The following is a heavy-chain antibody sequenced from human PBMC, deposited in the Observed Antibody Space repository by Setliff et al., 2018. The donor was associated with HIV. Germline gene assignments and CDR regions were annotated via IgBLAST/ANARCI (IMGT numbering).Heavy chain of an antibody. Sequence: ASETLSLTCAVYGGSFSGYYWSWIRQPPGKGLEWIGEINHSGNTNYNPSLKSRVTISVDTSKNQFSLKLSSVTAADTAVYYCARGRPSNYYYDSSGWGWGLGYFDYWGQGTLVTVSS. V-gene: IGHV4-34*01. CDR2: INHSGNT. CDR3: ARGRPSNYYYDSSGWGWGLGYFDY. J-gene: IGHJ4*02. CDR1: GGSFSGYY. D-gene: IGHD3-22*01.